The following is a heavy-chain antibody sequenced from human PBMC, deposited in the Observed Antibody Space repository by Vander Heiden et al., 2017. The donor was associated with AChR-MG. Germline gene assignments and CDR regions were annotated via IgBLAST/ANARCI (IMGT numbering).Heavy chain of an antibody. CDR1: GYTFSDYT. Sequence: QVQLVQSGAEVKKPGSSVRVSCKASGYTFSDYTINWGRQAPGQGLEWMGGIMPNIGAAKYAKKFQDKVTITADKSPSTAYMELSSLRSDDTAVYYCARGGWVDDRRFDYWGQGTLVTVST. CDR2: IMPNIGAA. J-gene: IGHJ4*02. CDR3: ARGGWVDDRRFDY. D-gene: IGHD3-22*01. V-gene: IGHV1-69*06.